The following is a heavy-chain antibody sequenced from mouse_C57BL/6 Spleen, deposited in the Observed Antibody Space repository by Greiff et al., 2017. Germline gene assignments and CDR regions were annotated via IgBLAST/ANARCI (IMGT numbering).Heavy chain of an antibody. CDR1: GYTFTSYG. J-gene: IGHJ2*01. Sequence: QVQLKESGAELARPGASVKLSCKASGYTFTSYGISWVKQRIGPGLEWIGEIYPRSGNTYYNEKFKGKATLTADKSSSTAYMELRSLTSEDSAVYFCAREGYGSSADYWGQGTTLTVSS. V-gene: IGHV1-81*01. CDR3: AREGYGSSADY. D-gene: IGHD1-1*01. CDR2: IYPRSGNT.